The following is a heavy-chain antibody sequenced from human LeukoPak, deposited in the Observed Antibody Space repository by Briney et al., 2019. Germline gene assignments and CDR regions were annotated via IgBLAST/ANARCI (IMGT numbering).Heavy chain of an antibody. Sequence: SGPTLVNPTQTLTLTCTFSGFSLSTSGMCVSWIRQPPGKALEWLARIDWDDDKYYSTSLKTRLTISKDTSKNQVVLTMTNMDPVDTATYYCARTHLRDGYNPGAFDIWGQGTMATVSS. V-gene: IGHV2-70*11. CDR3: ARTHLRDGYNPGAFDI. J-gene: IGHJ3*02. CDR1: GFSLSTSGMC. D-gene: IGHD5-24*01. CDR2: IDWDDDK.